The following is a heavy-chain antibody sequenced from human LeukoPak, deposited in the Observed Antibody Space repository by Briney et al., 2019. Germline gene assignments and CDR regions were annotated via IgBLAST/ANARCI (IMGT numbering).Heavy chain of an antibody. CDR1: GYTFTSYG. D-gene: IGHD3-16*02. CDR2: VSAYNGNT. Sequence: ASVTVSCKASGYTFTSYGISWVRQAPGQGVEGMGWVSAYNGNTNYTQKLQGRVTMTTHTSTSTAYMELRSLRSDDTAVYYCARAVGNYDYVWGSYRNPFFDYWGQGTLVTVSS. CDR3: ARAVGNYDYVWGSYRNPFFDY. J-gene: IGHJ4*02. V-gene: IGHV1-18*01.